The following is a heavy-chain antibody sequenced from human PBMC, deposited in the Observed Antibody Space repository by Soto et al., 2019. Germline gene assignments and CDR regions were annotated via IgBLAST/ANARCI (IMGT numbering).Heavy chain of an antibody. CDR1: GFTFSSYG. J-gene: IGHJ4*02. CDR3: AKDLSHDYSNYGFPDY. D-gene: IGHD4-4*01. CDR2: ISYDGSNK. V-gene: IGHV3-30*18. Sequence: GGSLRLSCAASGFTFSSYGMHWVRQAPGKGLEWVAVISYDGSNKYYADSVKGRFTISRDNSKNTLYLQMNSLRAEDTAVYYCAKDLSHDYSNYGFPDYWGQGTLVTVSS.